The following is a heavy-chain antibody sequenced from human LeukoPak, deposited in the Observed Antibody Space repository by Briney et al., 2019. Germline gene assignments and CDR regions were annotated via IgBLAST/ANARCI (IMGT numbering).Heavy chain of an antibody. D-gene: IGHD2-21*01. CDR2: IIPIFGTA. CDR3: ARDPVVGAHDNMDV. V-gene: IGHV1-69*06. Sequence: ASVKVSCKASGGTFSSYAISWVRQAPGQGLEWMGGIIPIFGTANYAQKFQGRVTITADKSTSTAYMELSSLRSEDTAVYYCARDPVVGAHDNMDVWGKGTTVTVSS. CDR1: GGTFSSYA. J-gene: IGHJ6*03.